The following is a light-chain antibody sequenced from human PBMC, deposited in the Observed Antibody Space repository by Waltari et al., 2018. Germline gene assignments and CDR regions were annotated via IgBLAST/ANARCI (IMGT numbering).Light chain of an antibody. V-gene: IGKV3-11*01. CDR2: DPS. J-gene: IGKJ1*01. CDR1: QSINDY. CDR3: QQRSNWQT. Sequence: EIVLTQSQGTLSLSPGEGATLPCRASQSINDYLAWYRQNHGQAPSLLIYDPSECATGIPARCSGSGSGTDFTLTISSLQPEDFAVYYCQQRSNWQTFGQGTKVEIK.